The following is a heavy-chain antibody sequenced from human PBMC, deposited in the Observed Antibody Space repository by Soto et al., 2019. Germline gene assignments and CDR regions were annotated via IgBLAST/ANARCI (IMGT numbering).Heavy chain of an antibody. V-gene: IGHV3-21*01. CDR3: ARDHYGSGNYYFDD. Sequence: GGSLRLSCAASGFTFSTYSMNWVRQAPGKGLEWVSFISSSSSYMNYADSVKGRFTISRDNAKNSLYLHMNSLRAEDTAVYYCARDHYGSGNYYFDDSGQGTLVTVSS. J-gene: IGHJ4*02. CDR2: ISSSSSYM. D-gene: IGHD3-10*01. CDR1: GFTFSTYS.